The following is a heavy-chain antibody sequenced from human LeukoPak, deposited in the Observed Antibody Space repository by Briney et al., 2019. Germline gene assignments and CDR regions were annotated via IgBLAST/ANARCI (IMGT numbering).Heavy chain of an antibody. V-gene: IGHV3-23*01. CDR2: ISGSGGST. Sequence: GGSLRLSCAASGFTFSSYAMSWVRQAPGKGLEWVSAISGSGGSTYYADSVKGRFTISGDNSKNKLYLQMNSLRAEDTAVYYCARRGPNWGFFDYWGRGTLVTVSS. J-gene: IGHJ4*02. CDR3: ARRGPNWGFFDY. D-gene: IGHD7-27*01. CDR1: GFTFSSYA.